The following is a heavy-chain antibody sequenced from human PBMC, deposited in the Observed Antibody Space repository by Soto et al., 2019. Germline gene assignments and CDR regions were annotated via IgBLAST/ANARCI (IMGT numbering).Heavy chain of an antibody. Sequence: QVQLVQSGAEVKKPGSSVKVSCKASGYTFTSYGIIWVRQAPGQGLEWMGWISAYNGNTNHAQKVQGTLTMTTYTSTCIAYLQLRSLTSDDIAVYYCAGEDPPRLNWGQGTLVTVSS. J-gene: IGHJ4*02. CDR1: GYTFTSYG. V-gene: IGHV1-18*03. CDR2: ISAYNGNT. CDR3: AGEDPPRLN.